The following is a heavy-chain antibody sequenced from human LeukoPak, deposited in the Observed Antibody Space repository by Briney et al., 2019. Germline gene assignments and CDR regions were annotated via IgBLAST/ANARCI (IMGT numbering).Heavy chain of an antibody. CDR1: GGSLSGYY. V-gene: IGHV4-34*01. D-gene: IGHD3-10*01. CDR2: INHSGCT. J-gene: IGHJ4*02. CDR3: ARGVLQSDKKYYFDY. Sequence: SETLSLTCAVYGGSLSGYYWSWIRQPPGKGLDWVGEINHSGCTNYHPSLKSRVTISVDTSKNQFSLKLSSVTAADTAVYYCARGVLQSDKKYYFDYWGQGTLVTVSS.